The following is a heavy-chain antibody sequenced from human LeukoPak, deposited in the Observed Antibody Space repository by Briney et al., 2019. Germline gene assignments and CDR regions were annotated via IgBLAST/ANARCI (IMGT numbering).Heavy chain of an antibody. CDR3: ARVGGISSPNDY. J-gene: IGHJ4*02. CDR2: ISSSSVYR. CDR1: GFTFTNYW. D-gene: IGHD6-6*01. Sequence: PGGSLRLSCAASGFTFTNYWMTWVRQAPGKGLEWVSSISSSSVYRYDADSVKGRFTISRDNAKNSLYLDMNSLRVEDTAVYYCARVGGISSPNDYWGQGTLVTVSS. V-gene: IGHV3-21*01.